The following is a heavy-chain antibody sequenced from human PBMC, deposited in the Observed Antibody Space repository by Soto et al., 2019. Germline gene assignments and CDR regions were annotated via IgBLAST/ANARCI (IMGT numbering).Heavy chain of an antibody. J-gene: IGHJ5*02. D-gene: IGHD3-10*01. CDR2: IYRTGST. V-gene: IGHV4-4*02. Sequence: SETLSLTCAVSGGSFTSNNWWTWVRQPPGQGLEWIGEIYRTGSTNYNPSLKSRVTISLDKSANQFSLKVTSLTAADTAVYYCARAQFYSGSGRYNNLMFGPWGQGIQVTVS. CDR3: ARAQFYSGSGRYNNLMFGP. CDR1: GGSFTSNNW.